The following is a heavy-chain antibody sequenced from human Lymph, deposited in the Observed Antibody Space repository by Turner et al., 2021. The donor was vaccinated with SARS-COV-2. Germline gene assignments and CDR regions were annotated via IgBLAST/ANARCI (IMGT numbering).Heavy chain of an antibody. V-gene: IGHV4-34*01. D-gene: IGHD5-18*01. Sequence: QVQLQQWGAGLLKPSETLSLTRAVYGGSFSGYYWSWIRQPPGKGLEWIGEINHSGSTNYNPSLKSRVTISVDTSKNQFSLKLSSVTAADTAVYYCARGGVDTAMVRYYYYGMDVWGQGTTVTVSS. CDR2: INHSGST. J-gene: IGHJ6*02. CDR3: ARGGVDTAMVRYYYYGMDV. CDR1: GGSFSGYY.